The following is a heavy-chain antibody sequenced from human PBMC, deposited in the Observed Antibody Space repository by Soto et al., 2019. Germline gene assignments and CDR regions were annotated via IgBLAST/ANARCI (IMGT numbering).Heavy chain of an antibody. CDR2: INHSGST. CDR3: ARTSRFDY. V-gene: IGHV4-34*01. CDR1: GVSFSGYY. J-gene: IGHJ4*02. Sequence: SETLSLTCAVYGVSFSGYYWSWIRQPPGKGLEWIGEINHSGSTNYNPSLKGRVTISVDTSKNQFSLKLSSVTAADTAVYYCARTSRFDYWGQGTLVTVSS. D-gene: IGHD6-6*01.